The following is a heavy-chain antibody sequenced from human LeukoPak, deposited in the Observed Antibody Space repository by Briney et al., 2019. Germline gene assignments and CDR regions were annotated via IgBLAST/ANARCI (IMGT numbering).Heavy chain of an antibody. D-gene: IGHD2-15*01. CDR2: ISYDGSNK. Sequence: PGRSLRLSCAASGFTFSSYAMHWVRQAPGKGLEWVAVISYDGSNKYYADSVKGRFTISRDNSKNTLYLQMNSLRAEDTAVYYCARGSGWFDPWGQGTLVTVSS. V-gene: IGHV3-30*04. J-gene: IGHJ5*02. CDR3: ARGSGWFDP. CDR1: GFTFSSYA.